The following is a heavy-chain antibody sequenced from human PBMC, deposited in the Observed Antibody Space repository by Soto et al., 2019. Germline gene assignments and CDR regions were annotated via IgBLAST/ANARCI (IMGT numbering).Heavy chain of an antibody. V-gene: IGHV1-46*01. CDR3: ARSRYYYDSSGFDY. J-gene: IGHJ4*02. CDR2: INPSGGST. Sequence: GASVKVSCKASGYTFTSYYMHWVRQAPGQGLEWMGIINPSGGSTNYAQKFQGRVTITADESTSTAYMELSSLRSEDTAVYYSARSRYYYDSSGFDYWGQGTLVTVSS. CDR1: GYTFTSYY. D-gene: IGHD3-22*01.